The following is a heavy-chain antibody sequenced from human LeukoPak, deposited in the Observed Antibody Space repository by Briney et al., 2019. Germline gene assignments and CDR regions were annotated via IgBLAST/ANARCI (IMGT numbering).Heavy chain of an antibody. CDR2: INPNSGGT. V-gene: IGHV1-2*02. J-gene: IGHJ4*02. CDR3: AKAFYGDYGIVDY. CDR1: GYTFTVYY. D-gene: IGHD4-17*01. Sequence: ASVKVSCKASGYTFTVYYMHWVRQAPGQGLEWMGWINPNSGGTNYAQKFQGRVTMTRDTSISTAYMELSRLRSDDTAVYYCAKAFYGDYGIVDYWGQGTLVTVSS.